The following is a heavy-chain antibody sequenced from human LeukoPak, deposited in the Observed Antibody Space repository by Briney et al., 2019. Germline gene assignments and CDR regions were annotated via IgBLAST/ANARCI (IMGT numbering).Heavy chain of an antibody. J-gene: IGHJ4*02. D-gene: IGHD6-6*01. CDR2: ISRSSSSI. V-gene: IGHV3-9*01. CDR1: GFTFSNYT. Sequence: GGSLRLSCAASGFTFSNYTMHWVRQAPGKGLEWVSAISRSSSSIGYADSVKGRFTISRDNAKNPLYLQMNSLRAEDTAVYYCAKDRARDVSSSLDYWGQGTLVTVSS. CDR3: AKDRARDVSSSLDY.